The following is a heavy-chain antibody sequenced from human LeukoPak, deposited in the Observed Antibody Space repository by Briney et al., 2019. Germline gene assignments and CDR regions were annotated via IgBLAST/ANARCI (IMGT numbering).Heavy chain of an antibody. J-gene: IGHJ4*02. Sequence: ASVKVSCTVSGYTLTELSTHWVRQAPGKGLEWMGGFDPEDGEIVYAQNFQGRVTMTEDTSTDTAYMELSSLRSEDTAIYYCATANRLTRDSSGYYPDSWGQGTLVTVSS. V-gene: IGHV1-24*01. D-gene: IGHD3-22*01. CDR1: GYTLTELS. CDR2: FDPEDGEI. CDR3: ATANRLTRDSSGYYPDS.